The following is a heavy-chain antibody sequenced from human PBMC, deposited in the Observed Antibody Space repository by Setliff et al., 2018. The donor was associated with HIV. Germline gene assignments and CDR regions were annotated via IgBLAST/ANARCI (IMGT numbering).Heavy chain of an antibody. J-gene: IGHJ4*02. V-gene: IGHV4-4*07. D-gene: IGHD2-15*01. Sequence: SETLSLTCTVSGGSISSYYWSWIRQPAGKGLEWIGRIYASGRTNYNPSLKSRVTRAVDTSKNQFSLNLSSVTAADTAVYYCARGAKDWGQGTLVTVSS. CDR3: ARGAKD. CDR2: IYASGRT. CDR1: GGSISSYY.